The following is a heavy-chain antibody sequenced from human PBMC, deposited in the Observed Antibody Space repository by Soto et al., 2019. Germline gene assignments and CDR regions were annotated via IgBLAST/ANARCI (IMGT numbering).Heavy chain of an antibody. J-gene: IGHJ3*02. CDR3: ARDRSMGGTDASDI. D-gene: IGHD3-16*01. V-gene: IGHV1-18*01. CDR1: GYTFNSYG. Sequence: QVQLVHSGAEVKKPGASVKVSCKASGYTFNSYGVSWVRQATGQGLEWMGWISAYNGNTKYAQKFQGRVTMTTDTFTSTAYLELRTLRSDDTAVYYCARDRSMGGTDASDIWGQGTMVTVSS. CDR2: ISAYNGNT.